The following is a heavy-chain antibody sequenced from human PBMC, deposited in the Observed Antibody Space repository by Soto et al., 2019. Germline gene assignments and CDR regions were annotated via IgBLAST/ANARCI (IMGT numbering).Heavy chain of an antibody. J-gene: IGHJ5*02. CDR1: GGSVSSGSYY. V-gene: IGHV4-61*01. CDR2: IYYSGST. D-gene: IGHD5-18*01. CDR3: ARDLPLYSYGFRWFDP. Sequence: SETLSLTCTVSGGSVSSGSYYWSWIRQPPGKGLEWIWFIYYSGSTNYNPSLKSRVTISVDTFKNQFSLKLSSVTAADTAVYYCARDLPLYSYGFRWFDPWGQGTLVTVSS.